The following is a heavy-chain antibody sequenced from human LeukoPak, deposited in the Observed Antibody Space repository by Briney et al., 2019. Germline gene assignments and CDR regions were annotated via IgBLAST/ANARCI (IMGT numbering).Heavy chain of an antibody. J-gene: IGHJ4*02. V-gene: IGHV4-39*01. CDR3: ARLLYDRSGYYYFDY. D-gene: IGHD3-22*01. CDR1: GGSIISNNYY. Sequence: PSETLSLTCSVPGGSIISNNYYWGWIRQPPGKGLEWIGSIHYSGSPYHNPSLKSRVTISVDTSKNQFSLKLSSVTAADMAVYYCARLLYDRSGYYYFDYWGQGTLVTVSS. CDR2: IHYSGSP.